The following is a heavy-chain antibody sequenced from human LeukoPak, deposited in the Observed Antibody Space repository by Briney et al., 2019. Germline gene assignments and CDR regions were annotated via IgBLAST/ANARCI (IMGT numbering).Heavy chain of an antibody. J-gene: IGHJ4*02. CDR1: GITFSSYE. D-gene: IGHD2/OR15-2a*01. CDR3: AKDSAKKYDDY. CDR2: ISSSGRTK. Sequence: GGSLRLSCAASGITFSSYEMNWVRQAPGKGLGWVSYISSSGRTKYYADSVKGRFTISRDNVKNSLYLQMNSLRAEDTAVYYCAKDSAKKYDDYWGQGTLVTVSS. V-gene: IGHV3-48*03.